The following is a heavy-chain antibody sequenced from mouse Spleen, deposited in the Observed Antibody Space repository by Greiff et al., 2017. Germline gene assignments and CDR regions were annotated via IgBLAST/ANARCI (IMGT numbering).Heavy chain of an antibody. V-gene: IGHV10-1*01. CDR3: VRQDGSSYVRAMDY. CDR1: GFSFNTYA. D-gene: IGHD1-1*01. Sequence: EVMLVESGGGLVQPKGSLKLSCAASGFSFNTYAMNWVRQAPGKGLEWVARIRSKSNNYATYYADSVKDRFTISRDDSESMLYLQMNNLKTEDTAMYYCVRQDGSSYVRAMDYWGQGTSVTVSS. J-gene: IGHJ4*01. CDR2: IRSKSNNYAT.